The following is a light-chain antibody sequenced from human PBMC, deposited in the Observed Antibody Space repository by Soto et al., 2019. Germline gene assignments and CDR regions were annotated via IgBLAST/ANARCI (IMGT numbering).Light chain of an antibody. J-gene: IGKJ1*01. V-gene: IGKV3-15*01. CDR1: QSVSNN. CDR3: QQYNNWWT. CDR2: GAS. Sequence: EIVMTQSPATLSVSPGERATLSCRASQSVSNNLAGYQKKPGQAPRLLIYGASTRATGIPARFSGSGSGTEFTLTISSLQSEDFAVYYCQQYNNWWTVAQGTRVEIK.